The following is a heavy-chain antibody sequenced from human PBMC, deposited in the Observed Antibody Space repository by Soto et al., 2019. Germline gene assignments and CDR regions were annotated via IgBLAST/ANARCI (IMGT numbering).Heavy chain of an antibody. J-gene: IGHJ5*02. D-gene: IGHD6-13*01. Sequence: QVQLQESGPGLVKPSQTLSLTCTVPGGSISSGGYYWSWIRQHPGKGLEWIGYIYYSGSTYYNPSLKRRVTISVDTSKNQFSLKLSSVTAADTAVYYCARAAHYSSPFRWFDPWGQGTLVTVSS. CDR3: ARAAHYSSPFRWFDP. CDR1: GGSISSGGYY. V-gene: IGHV4-31*03. CDR2: IYYSGST.